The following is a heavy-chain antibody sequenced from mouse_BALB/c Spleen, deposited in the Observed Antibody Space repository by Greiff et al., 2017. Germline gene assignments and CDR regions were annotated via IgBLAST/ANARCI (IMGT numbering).Heavy chain of an antibody. CDR2: INPSTGYT. V-gene: IGHV1-7*01. CDR3: ARVHYYGYYAMDY. Sequence: VQLKESGAELAKPGASVKMSCKASGYTFPSYWMHWVKQRPGQGLEWIGYINPSTGYTEYNQKFKDKATLTADKSSSTAYMQLSSLTSEDSAVYYCARVHYYGYYAMDYWGQGTSVTVSS. D-gene: IGHD1-2*01. CDR1: GYTFPSYW. J-gene: IGHJ4*01.